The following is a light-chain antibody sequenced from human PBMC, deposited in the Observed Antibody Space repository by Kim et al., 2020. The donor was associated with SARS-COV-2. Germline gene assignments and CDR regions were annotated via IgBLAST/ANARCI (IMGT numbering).Light chain of an antibody. CDR1: QNIGYN. CDR3: QHDA. V-gene: IGKV3-15*01. J-gene: IGKJ4*01. Sequence: SPAVVSASAGERITLSCRASQNIGYNVAWYQVRSGQAPRLLIDGASTRATGIPARFSGSGSGTDFTLTISSLQSEDFEVYYCQHDAFGGGTKLEI. CDR2: GAS.